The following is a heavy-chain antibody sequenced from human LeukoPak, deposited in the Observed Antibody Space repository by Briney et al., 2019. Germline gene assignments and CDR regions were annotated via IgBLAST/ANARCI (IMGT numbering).Heavy chain of an antibody. J-gene: IGHJ4*02. V-gene: IGHV1-69*04. CDR3: ERDPAIVVVPAAFD. CDR2: IILILGIA. Sequence: SVKASCKASGGTFSSCAISWVRQAPGQGLEWMGRIILILGIANYAQKFQGRVTFTADKSTSTAYMDLSSLRSEDAAVYYCERDPAIVVVPAAFDWGQGTLVTVSS. CDR1: GGTFSSCA. D-gene: IGHD2-2*01.